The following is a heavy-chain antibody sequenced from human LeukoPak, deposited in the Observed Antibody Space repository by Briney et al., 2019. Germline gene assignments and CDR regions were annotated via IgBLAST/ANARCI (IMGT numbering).Heavy chain of an antibody. D-gene: IGHD3-22*01. J-gene: IGHJ4*02. Sequence: GGSLRLSCAASGFTFSSYSMNWVRQAPGKGLEWVSSISSSSSYIYYADSVKGRFTISRDNAKNSLYLQMNSLRAEDTAVYYCARDLAGGYYPNFDYWGQGTLVTVSS. CDR1: GFTFSSYS. V-gene: IGHV3-21*01. CDR3: ARDLAGGYYPNFDY. CDR2: ISSSSSYI.